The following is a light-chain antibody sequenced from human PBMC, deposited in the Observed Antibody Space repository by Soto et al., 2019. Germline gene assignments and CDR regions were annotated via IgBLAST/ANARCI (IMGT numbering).Light chain of an antibody. Sequence: QSVLTQPPSASGTPGQRVAISCSGSSSNIGSNYVCWYQQLPGTAPKLLIYSNGLRPSGVPDRFSGSKSGTSASLAISGLRSEDEADYYCAAWDDSLSGPVFGGGTQLTVL. CDR1: SSNIGSNY. CDR3: AAWDDSLSGPV. CDR2: SNG. V-gene: IGLV1-47*01. J-gene: IGLJ2*01.